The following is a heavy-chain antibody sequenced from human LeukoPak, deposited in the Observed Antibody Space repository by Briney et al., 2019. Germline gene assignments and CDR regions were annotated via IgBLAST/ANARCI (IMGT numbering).Heavy chain of an antibody. V-gene: IGHV1-8*01. CDR2: MNPNSGNT. CDR1: GYTFTSYD. CDR3: ARGYKVLRFLEWQRGYYFDY. Sequence: ASVKVSCKASGYTFTSYDINWVRQATGQGLEWMGWMNPNSGNTGYAQKFQGRVTMTRNTPISTAYMELSSLRSEDTAVYYCARGYKVLRFLEWQRGYYFDYWGQGTLVTVSS. D-gene: IGHD3-3*01. J-gene: IGHJ4*02.